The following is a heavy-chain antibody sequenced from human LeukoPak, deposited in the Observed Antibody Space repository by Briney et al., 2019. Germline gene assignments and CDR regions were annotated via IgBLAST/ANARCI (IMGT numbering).Heavy chain of an antibody. CDR1: GDSVSSNSAA. Sequence: SQTLSLTCAISGDSVSSNSAAWNWIRQSPSRGLEWLGRTYYRSKWYNDYAVSMRSRVSISPDTSKNHFSLPLNSVTPEDTAVYYCARGYSSGIDYWGQGTLVTVSS. D-gene: IGHD6-19*01. J-gene: IGHJ4*02. CDR2: TYYRSKWYN. V-gene: IGHV6-1*01. CDR3: ARGYSSGIDY.